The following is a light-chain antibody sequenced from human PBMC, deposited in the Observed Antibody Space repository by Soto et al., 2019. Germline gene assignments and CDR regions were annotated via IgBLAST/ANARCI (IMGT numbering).Light chain of an antibody. Sequence: QSALTQPASVSGSPGQSITISCTGTSTNVGGYNYVSWYQQHPGTAPKLMIYDVSNRPSGVSDRFSGSKSCNSASLAISGLQAEDEADYYCRSYTSSRSPSVFGTGTKLTVL. V-gene: IGLV2-14*01. CDR1: STNVGGYNY. CDR3: RSYTSSRSPSV. J-gene: IGLJ1*01. CDR2: DVS.